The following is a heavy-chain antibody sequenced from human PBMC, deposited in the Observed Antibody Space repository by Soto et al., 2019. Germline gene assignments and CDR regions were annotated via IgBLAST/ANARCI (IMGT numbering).Heavy chain of an antibody. J-gene: IGHJ6*03. CDR2: GYFCGDS. V-gene: IGHV4-39*01. CDR3: ARHRPAASRYAYYHYMDV. CDR1: GGSVSSAGYF. Sequence: QLPLEEAGPGLGKPSETLSLICTVSGGSVSSAGYFWGWIRQPPGKGLEWLGGGYFCGDSYYNPSLKSRVAMSVDTSKSQFSLNLTSATAADTAVYYCARHRPAASRYAYYHYMDVWGKGTTVTVSS. D-gene: IGHD3-9*01.